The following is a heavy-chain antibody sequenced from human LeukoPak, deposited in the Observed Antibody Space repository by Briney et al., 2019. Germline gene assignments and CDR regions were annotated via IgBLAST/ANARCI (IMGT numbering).Heavy chain of an antibody. CDR1: GDSLSDFF. Sequence: SETLSLTCSVSGDSLSDFFWTWIRQSPAKGLEWIGNIRYSGSSVYNPSLRSRVSMSIDRSLKQFFLKLTSVTAADTAVYYCVLAPNSNWFDFWGQGILVTVSS. V-gene: IGHV4-59*08. J-gene: IGHJ4*02. CDR2: IRYSGSS. CDR3: VLAPNSNWFDF. D-gene: IGHD2-8*01.